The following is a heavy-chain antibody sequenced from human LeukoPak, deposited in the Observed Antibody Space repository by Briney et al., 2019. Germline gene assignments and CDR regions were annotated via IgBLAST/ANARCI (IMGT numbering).Heavy chain of an antibody. J-gene: IGHJ3*02. D-gene: IGHD3-9*01. CDR3: ARYLPYYDILTGYYDAFDI. Sequence: SQTLSLTCTVSGDSISSGDYYWSWIRQPPGKGLEWIGYIYYSGSTYYNPSLKSRVTISVDTSKNQFSLKLSSVTAADTAVYYCARYLPYYDILTGYYDAFDIWGQGTMVTVSS. V-gene: IGHV4-30-4*01. CDR2: IYYSGST. CDR1: GDSISSGDYY.